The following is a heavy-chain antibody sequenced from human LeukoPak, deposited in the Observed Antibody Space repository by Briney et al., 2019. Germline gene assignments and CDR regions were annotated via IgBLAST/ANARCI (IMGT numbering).Heavy chain of an antibody. CDR2: IYYSGST. CDR3: ARSRPYCSGGSCSPFDP. Sequence: SETLSLTCTVSGGSISSSSYYWGWIRQPQGKGLEWIVYIYYSGSTNYNPSLKSRVTISVDTSKNQFSLKLSSVTAADTAVYYCARSRPYCSGGSCSPFDPWGQGTLVTVSS. J-gene: IGHJ5*02. CDR1: GGSISSSSYY. D-gene: IGHD2-15*01. V-gene: IGHV4-61*05.